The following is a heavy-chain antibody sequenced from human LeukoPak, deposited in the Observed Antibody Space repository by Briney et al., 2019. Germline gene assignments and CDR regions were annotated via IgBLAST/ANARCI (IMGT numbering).Heavy chain of an antibody. CDR1: GLTFSNYA. V-gene: IGHV3-23*01. Sequence: GGSLRLSCAASGLTFSNYAMSWVRQAPGKGLEWVSGISGSGGSTYYADSVRGRFTISRDNSKNTLYLQMNSLRAEDTAVYYCAKDYTSGYTMYYYYGMDVWGQGTTVTVSS. J-gene: IGHJ6*02. CDR2: ISGSGGST. CDR3: AKDYTSGYTMYYYYGMDV. D-gene: IGHD5-12*01.